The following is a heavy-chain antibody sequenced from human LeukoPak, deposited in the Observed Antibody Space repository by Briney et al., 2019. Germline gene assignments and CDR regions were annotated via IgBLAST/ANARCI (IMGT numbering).Heavy chain of an antibody. Sequence: NPSETLSLSFAVSGGPISSYYWSWIRQPAGKGLEWIGRIYTSGSTNYNPSLKSRVTMSVDTSKNQFSLKLSSVTAADSAVYYCARVVYSSSWYWFDHWGQGTLVTVSS. J-gene: IGHJ5*02. CDR3: ARVVYSSSWYWFDH. D-gene: IGHD6-13*01. CDR1: GGPISSYY. V-gene: IGHV4-4*07. CDR2: IYTSGST.